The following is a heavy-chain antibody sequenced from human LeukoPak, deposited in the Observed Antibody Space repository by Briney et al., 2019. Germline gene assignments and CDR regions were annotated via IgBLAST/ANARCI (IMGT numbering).Heavy chain of an antibody. CDR2: ISSSSSYI. Sequence: KTGGSLRLSCAASGFTFSSYSMNWVRQAPGKGLEWVSSISSSSSYIYYADSVKGRFTISRDNAKNSLYLQMNSLRAEDTAVYYCARDGSGSYWRGTYFDYWGQGTLVTVSS. CDR3: ARDGSGSYWRGTYFDY. J-gene: IGHJ4*02. V-gene: IGHV3-21*01. D-gene: IGHD1-26*01. CDR1: GFTFSSYS.